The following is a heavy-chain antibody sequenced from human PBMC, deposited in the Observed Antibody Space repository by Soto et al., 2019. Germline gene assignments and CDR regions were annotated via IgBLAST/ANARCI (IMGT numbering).Heavy chain of an antibody. J-gene: IGHJ4*02. CDR2: IHYSGST. Sequence: SETLSLTCTVSGDSIGTTHSYWAWIRQSPGKGLEWIGNIHYSGSTYYMPSLRSRVTLSVDTSKNQFSLRLTSVTAEDTAVYYCARHEGNGNVWPLDYWGQGSLVTVSS. CDR3: ARHEGNGNVWPLDY. V-gene: IGHV4-39*01. CDR1: GDSIGTTHSY. D-gene: IGHD2-8*01.